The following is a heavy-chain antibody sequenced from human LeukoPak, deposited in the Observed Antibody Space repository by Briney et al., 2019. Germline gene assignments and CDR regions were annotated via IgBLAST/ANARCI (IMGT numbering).Heavy chain of an antibody. V-gene: IGHV1-8*03. J-gene: IGHJ4*02. CDR1: GYTFSTYD. CDR3: ARAIRYQLLSDY. Sequence: ASVKVSCKTSGYTFSTYDINWLRQAAGQGLEWMGWMNPNSANIGFAQKFQGRAAITRDTSTATAYLELSRLTSEDTAVYYCARAIRYQLLSDYWGQGTLVTVSS. CDR2: MNPNSANI. D-gene: IGHD2-2*01.